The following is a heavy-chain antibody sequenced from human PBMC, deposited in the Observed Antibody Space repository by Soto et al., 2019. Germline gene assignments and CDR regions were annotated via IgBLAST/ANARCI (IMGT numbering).Heavy chain of an antibody. CDR3: ARRLDTTEFFDI. CDR1: GYSFTTYW. V-gene: IGHV5-51*01. Sequence: GESLKISCKGSGYSFTTYWIGWVRQMPGKGLEWMGIIYPGDSDTRYSPSFQGQVSISVDKSINTAYLRWSSLKASDTAIFYCARRLDTTEFFDIWGQGTMVTVSS. J-gene: IGHJ3*02. CDR2: IYPGDSDT. D-gene: IGHD5-18*01.